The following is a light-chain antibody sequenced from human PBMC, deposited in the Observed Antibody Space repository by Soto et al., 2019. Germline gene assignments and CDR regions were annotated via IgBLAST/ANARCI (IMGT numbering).Light chain of an antibody. CDR2: QAS. CDR3: QQYNSYSLT. J-gene: IGKJ1*01. CDR1: QTISSW. Sequence: DIQMTQSRSSVCASVLNRFTITCRASQTISSWLAWYQQKPGEAPRLLIYQASSLETEVPSRFSGSGSGTEFTLTISSLQPGDFATYYCQQYNSYSLTFGQGTKVDSK. V-gene: IGKV1-5*03.